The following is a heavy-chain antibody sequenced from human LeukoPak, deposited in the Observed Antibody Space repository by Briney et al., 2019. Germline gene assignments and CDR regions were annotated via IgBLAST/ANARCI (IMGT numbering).Heavy chain of an antibody. V-gene: IGHV3-7*04. D-gene: IGHD2-8*02. Sequence: GGSPRLSCVASGFTFSNHWMNWVRQAPGKGLECVANINQDGSEKNYVDSVKGRFTISRDNAKNSLYLQMNSLRVEDTAVYYCVRGTGYWGQGTLVTVSS. CDR1: GFTFSNHW. CDR3: VRGTGY. J-gene: IGHJ4*02. CDR2: INQDGSEK.